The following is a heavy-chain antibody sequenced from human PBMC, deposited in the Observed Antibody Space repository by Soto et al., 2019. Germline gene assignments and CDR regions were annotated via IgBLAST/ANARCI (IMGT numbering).Heavy chain of an antibody. CDR1: GFTFGDYA. J-gene: IGHJ6*02. V-gene: IGHV3-49*03. D-gene: IGHD5-12*01. Sequence: GGSLRLSCTASGFTFGDYAMSWFRQAPGKGLEWVGFIRSKAYGGTTEYAASVKGRFTISRDDSKSIAYLQMNSLKTEDTAVYYCTREMATILGWDYYYGMDVWGQGTTVTVSS. CDR3: TREMATILGWDYYYGMDV. CDR2: IRSKAYGGTT.